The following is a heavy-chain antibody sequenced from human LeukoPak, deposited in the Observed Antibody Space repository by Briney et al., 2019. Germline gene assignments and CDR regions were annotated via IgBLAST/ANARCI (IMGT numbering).Heavy chain of an antibody. D-gene: IGHD3-3*01. Sequence: GGSLRLSCAASGFTFSSYAMSWVRQAPGKGLEWVANIKQDGSEKYYVDSVKGRFTISRDNAKNSRYLQMNSLRAEDTAVYYCARTVLRFLEWLAYDAFDIWGQGTMVTVSS. CDR3: ARTVLRFLEWLAYDAFDI. CDR1: GFTFSSYA. CDR2: IKQDGSEK. V-gene: IGHV3-7*01. J-gene: IGHJ3*02.